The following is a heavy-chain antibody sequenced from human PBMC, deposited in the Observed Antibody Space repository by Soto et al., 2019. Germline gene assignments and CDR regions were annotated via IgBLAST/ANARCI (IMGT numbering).Heavy chain of an antibody. Sequence: SVKVSCKASGYTFTSYAMQWVRQARGQRLEWIGWIVVGSGNTNYAQKFQERVTITRDMSTSTAYMELSSLRSEDTAVYYCAADRGMVRGGTYYYYYYGMDVWGQGTTVTVSS. V-gene: IGHV1-58*02. CDR3: AADRGMVRGGTYYYYYYGMDV. CDR1: GYTFTSYA. CDR2: IVVGSGNT. J-gene: IGHJ6*02. D-gene: IGHD3-10*01.